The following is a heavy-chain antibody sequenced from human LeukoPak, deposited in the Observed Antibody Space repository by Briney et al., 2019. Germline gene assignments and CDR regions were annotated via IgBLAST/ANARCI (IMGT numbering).Heavy chain of an antibody. CDR1: GXXXXXXG. D-gene: IGHD1-20*01. Sequence: KXXXKASGXXXXXXGXXWVXXXPXQGXEXXGXXSAYNGNTNYAQKLQGRVTMTTDTSTSTAYMELRSLRSDDTAVYYCARDSLPGITGTTWSDYWGQGTLVTVSS. CDR2: XSAYNGNT. V-gene: IGHV1-18*01. CDR3: ARDSLPGITGTTWSDY. J-gene: IGHJ4*02.